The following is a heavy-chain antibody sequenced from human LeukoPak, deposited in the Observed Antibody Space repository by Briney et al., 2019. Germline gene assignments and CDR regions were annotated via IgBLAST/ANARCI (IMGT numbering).Heavy chain of an antibody. CDR1: GFTFRDHY. D-gene: IGHD1-26*01. Sequence: GGSLRLSCAASGFTFRDHYMSWVRQAPGKGLEWVSSISGSSSYIYYADSVKGRFSISRDNAKNSLYLQMNSLRAEDTAVYYCARDLLGWELHYFDYWGQGTLVTVSS. CDR2: ISGSSSYI. V-gene: IGHV3-21*01. CDR3: ARDLLGWELHYFDY. J-gene: IGHJ4*02.